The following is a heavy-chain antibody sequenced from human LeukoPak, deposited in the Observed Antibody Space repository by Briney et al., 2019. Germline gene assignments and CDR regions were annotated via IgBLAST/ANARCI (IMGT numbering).Heavy chain of an antibody. Sequence: SVKVSCKASGGAFSSYAISWVRQAPGQGLEWMGGIIPIFGTANYAQKFQGRVTITADESTSTAYMELSSLRSEDTAVYYCARNLVVVPAARGYYYYYYMDVWGKGTTVTVSS. V-gene: IGHV1-69*13. D-gene: IGHD2-2*01. CDR3: ARNLVVVPAARGYYYYYYMDV. CDR2: IIPIFGTA. J-gene: IGHJ6*03. CDR1: GGAFSSYA.